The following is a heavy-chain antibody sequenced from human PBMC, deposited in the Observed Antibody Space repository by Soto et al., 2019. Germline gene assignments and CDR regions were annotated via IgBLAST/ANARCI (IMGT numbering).Heavy chain of an antibody. J-gene: IGHJ4*02. D-gene: IGHD6-13*01. V-gene: IGHV4-39*02. CDR2: IYYSGST. CDR1: GESISGTIYY. Sequence: PSETLSLTCIVSGESISGTIYYWGWIRQPPGKGLEWIGSIYYSGSTYYNPSLKSRVTISVDTSKNHFSLKLTSVTAADTAVFYCARPGGSGWFYFDSRGQGSHVTVSS. CDR3: ARPGGSGWFYFDS.